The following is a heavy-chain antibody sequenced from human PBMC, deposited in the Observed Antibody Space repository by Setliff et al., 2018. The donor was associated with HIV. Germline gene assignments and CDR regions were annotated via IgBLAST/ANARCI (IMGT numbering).Heavy chain of an antibody. V-gene: IGHV1-18*04. Sequence: ASVKVSCKASGYTFTGYYIHWVRQAPGQGLEWMGWISVYNGNTNYAQKYQNRVTMTTDTSTSTAYMELRSLRSDDTAVYYCARAYDVLTGYFDYWGQGTLVTVSS. CDR2: ISVYNGNT. D-gene: IGHD3-9*01. J-gene: IGHJ4*02. CDR3: ARAYDVLTGYFDY. CDR1: GYTFTGYY.